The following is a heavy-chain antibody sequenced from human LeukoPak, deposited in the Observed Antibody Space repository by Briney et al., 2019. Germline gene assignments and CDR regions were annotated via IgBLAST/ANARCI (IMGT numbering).Heavy chain of an antibody. V-gene: IGHV4-34*01. CDR1: GGSFSGYY. J-gene: IGHJ4*02. CDR3: ASWRGSYFDY. D-gene: IGHD3-3*01. Sequence: SETLSLTCAVYGGSFSGYYWSWIRQPPGKGLEWIGEINHSGSTNYNPSLKSRVTISVDTSKNQFSLKLSSVTAADTAVYYCASWRGSYFDYWGQGSLVTVSS. CDR2: INHSGST.